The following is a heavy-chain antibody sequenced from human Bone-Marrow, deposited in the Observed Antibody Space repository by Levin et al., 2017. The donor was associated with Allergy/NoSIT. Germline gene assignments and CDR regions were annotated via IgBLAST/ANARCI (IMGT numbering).Heavy chain of an antibody. CDR1: SLTTRGMC. D-gene: IGHD3-22*01. V-gene: IGHV2-70*01. Sequence: SLTTRGMCVSWIRQPPGKALEWVALIDWDDDKYYSASLKNRLTISKDTSKNQVLLTMTNMDPVDTATYYCARELIGVTINYGIDVWGQGTTVTVSS. CDR3: ARELIGVTINYGIDV. CDR2: IDWDDDK. J-gene: IGHJ6*02.